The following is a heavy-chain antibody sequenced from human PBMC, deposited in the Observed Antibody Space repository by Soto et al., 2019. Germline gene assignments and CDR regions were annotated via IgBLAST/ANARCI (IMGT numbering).Heavy chain of an antibody. D-gene: IGHD2-15*01. J-gene: IGHJ4*02. CDR3: ASVVAADC. Sequence: EVQLVESGGGLVKPGGSLRLSCAASGFTFSSYSMNWVRQAQGKGLEWVSSISSSSSYIYYADSVKGRFTISRDNAKNSLYLQMNSVRAEDTAVYYCASVVAADCWGQGTLVTVSS. CDR2: ISSSSSYI. V-gene: IGHV3-21*01. CDR1: GFTFSSYS.